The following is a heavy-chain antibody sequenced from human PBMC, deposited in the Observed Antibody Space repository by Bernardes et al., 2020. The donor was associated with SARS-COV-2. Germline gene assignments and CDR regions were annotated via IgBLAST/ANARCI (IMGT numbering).Heavy chain of an antibody. V-gene: IGHV4-39*02. CDR1: GGSISSNGYY. CDR3: ARPYSSAWPDACDI. Sequence: WVSLRLTCTVSGGSISSNGYYWGWIPQPKGRELEWIRSIFYSGSTDYNPSLKSRVTISVDTSKNHFSLKLSSVTAADTAVYYCARPYSSAWPDACDIWGKGTMVNVSS. CDR2: IFYSGST. J-gene: IGHJ3*02. D-gene: IGHD6-19*01.